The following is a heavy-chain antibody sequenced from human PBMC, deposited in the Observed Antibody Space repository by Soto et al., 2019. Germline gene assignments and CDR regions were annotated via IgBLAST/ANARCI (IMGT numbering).Heavy chain of an antibody. CDR1: GGAFSIYA. V-gene: IGHV1-69*01. Sequence: SVKLACEASGGAFSIYAISWVLQAPVQGLEWMGGIIPIFGTANYAQKFQGRVTITADESTSTAYMELSSLRSEDTAVYYCARGGPPTYNWNYLVGSYYYGMDVWGQGTTVTVSS. CDR2: IIPIFGTA. D-gene: IGHD1-7*01. CDR3: ARGGPPTYNWNYLVGSYYYGMDV. J-gene: IGHJ6*02.